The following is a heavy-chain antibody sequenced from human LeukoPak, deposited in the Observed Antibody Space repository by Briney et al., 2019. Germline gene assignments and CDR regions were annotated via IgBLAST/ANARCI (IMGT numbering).Heavy chain of an antibody. J-gene: IGHJ5*02. CDR3: AKGVGSGRLDWFDP. CDR2: ISSSGGTT. D-gene: IGHD6-19*01. V-gene: IGHV3-23*01. CDR1: GFTFSSYS. Sequence: GSLRLSCAASGFTFSSYSMNWVRQAPGKGLEWVSSISSSGGTTYYADSVKGRFTISRDNSKNTLYLQMNSLRAEDTAVYYCAKGVGSGRLDWFDPWGQGTLVTVSS.